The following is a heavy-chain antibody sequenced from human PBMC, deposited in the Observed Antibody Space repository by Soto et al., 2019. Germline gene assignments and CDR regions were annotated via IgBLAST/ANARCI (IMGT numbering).Heavy chain of an antibody. CDR1: GFTVSSNY. Sequence: PGGSLRLSCAASGFTVSSNYMSWVRQAPGKGLEWVSVIYSGGSTYYADSVKGRFTISRDNSKNTLYLQMNSLRAEDTAAYYCARLGHYDFWSGYDYFDYWGQGTLVTVSS. CDR3: ARLGHYDFWSGYDYFDY. J-gene: IGHJ4*02. CDR2: IYSGGST. V-gene: IGHV3-66*01. D-gene: IGHD3-3*01.